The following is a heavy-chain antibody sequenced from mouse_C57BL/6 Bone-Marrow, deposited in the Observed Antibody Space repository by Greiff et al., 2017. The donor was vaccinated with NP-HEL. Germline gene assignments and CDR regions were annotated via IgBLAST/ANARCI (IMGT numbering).Heavy chain of an antibody. D-gene: IGHD2-5*01. CDR2: IDPEDGDT. CDR3: TYSNYVYYYAMDY. Sequence: EVQLQQSGAELVRPGASVKLSCTASGFNIKDYYMHWVKQRPEQGLEWIGRIDPEDGDTEYAPKFQGKATMTADTSSNTAYLQLSSLTSEDTAVYYCTYSNYVYYYAMDYWGQGTSVTVSS. J-gene: IGHJ4*01. V-gene: IGHV14-1*01. CDR1: GFNIKDYY.